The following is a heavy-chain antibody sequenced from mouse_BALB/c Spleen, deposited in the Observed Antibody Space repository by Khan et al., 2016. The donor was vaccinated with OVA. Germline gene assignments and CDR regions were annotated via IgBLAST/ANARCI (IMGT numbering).Heavy chain of an antibody. V-gene: IGHV1-9*01. D-gene: IGHD1-1*01. CDR3: ARGNYYGISSWFGY. CDR2: ILPGSGSN. Sequence: QVQLQQSGAELMKPGASVKISCKATGYTFSSYWIEWVKQRPGHGLEWIGEILPGSGSNNYNEKFKGKATFTADTSSNTAYMQLSSLTSEDSAVYDCARGNYYGISSWFGYWGQGTLVTVSA. CDR1: GYTFSSYW. J-gene: IGHJ3*01.